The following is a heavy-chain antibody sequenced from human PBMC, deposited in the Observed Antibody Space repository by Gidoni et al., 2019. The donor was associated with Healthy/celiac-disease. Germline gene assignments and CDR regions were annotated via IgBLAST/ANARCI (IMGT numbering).Heavy chain of an antibody. D-gene: IGHD6-19*01. CDR1: GFTFSSDS. Sequence: EVQLVESGGGLVQPGGSLRLSCAASGFTFSSDSMNWVRQAPGKGLEWVSYISSSSSTIYYADSVKGRFTISRDNAKNSLYLQMNSLRAEDTAVYYCARLAVAGVDYWGQGTLVTVSS. J-gene: IGHJ4*01. V-gene: IGHV3-48*04. CDR3: ARLAVAGVDY. CDR2: ISSSSSTI.